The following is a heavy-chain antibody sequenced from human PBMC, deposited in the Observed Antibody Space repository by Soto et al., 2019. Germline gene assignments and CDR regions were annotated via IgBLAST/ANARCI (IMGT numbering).Heavy chain of an antibody. V-gene: IGHV4-59*08. Sequence: XETLSLTFSLSGGAMGGYSWSWIRQPPGKALDWIGYVSYSGSTDYHPSLKSRVSISIDTSKNQFSLKMISVTAADTAVYYCARHGSDSGWFFFDSWGQGALVTAPQ. CDR1: GGAMGGYS. CDR2: VSYSGST. CDR3: ARHGSDSGWFFFDS. J-gene: IGHJ5*01. D-gene: IGHD6-19*01.